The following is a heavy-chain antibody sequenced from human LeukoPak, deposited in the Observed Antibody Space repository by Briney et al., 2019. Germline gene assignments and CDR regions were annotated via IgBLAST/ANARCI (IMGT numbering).Heavy chain of an antibody. CDR1: GFTFSNAW. Sequence: PGGSLRLSCAASGFTFSNAWMSWVRQAPGKGLEWVGRIKSKTDGGTTDYAAPVKGRFTISRDDSKNTLYLQMNSLKTEDTAVYYCTTGVVVESWVGSGYWGQGTLVAVSS. V-gene: IGHV3-15*01. CDR3: TTGVVVESWVGSGY. D-gene: IGHD2-21*01. J-gene: IGHJ4*02. CDR2: IKSKTDGGTT.